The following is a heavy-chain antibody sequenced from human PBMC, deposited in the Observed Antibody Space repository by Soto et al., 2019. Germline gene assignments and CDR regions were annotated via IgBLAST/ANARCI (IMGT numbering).Heavy chain of an antibody. V-gene: IGHV4-39*07. CDR2: IFYSGST. D-gene: IGHD3-9*01. Sequence: SETLSLTCTVSGGSISRSNYYWGWIRQPPGKGLEWIGSIFYSGSTYYNPSLKSRVTISVDTSKNQFSLKLSSVTAADTAVYYCARGLNFDWLFRREYYFDYWGQGTLVTVSS. J-gene: IGHJ4*02. CDR1: GGSISRSNYY. CDR3: ARGLNFDWLFRREYYFDY.